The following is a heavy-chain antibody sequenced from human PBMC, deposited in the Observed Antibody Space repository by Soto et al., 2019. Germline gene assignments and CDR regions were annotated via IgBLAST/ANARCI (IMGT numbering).Heavy chain of an antibody. V-gene: IGHV3-23*01. CDR2: IRGVGGRT. CDR3: GKDILDIMVTSWYFDL. J-gene: IGHJ2*01. Sequence: GGSLRLSCAASGFNFSNFAMSWVRQAPGKGLEWVSAIRGVGGRTFYSDSVRGRLTISRDNSKNRLYLQMNSLRVEDKAEYFSGKDILDIMVTSWYFDLWGRGTLVTVSS. CDR1: GFNFSNFA. D-gene: IGHD5-12*01.